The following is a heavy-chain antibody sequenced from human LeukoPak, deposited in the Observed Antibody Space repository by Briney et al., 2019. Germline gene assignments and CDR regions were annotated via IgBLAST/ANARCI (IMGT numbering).Heavy chain of an antibody. J-gene: IGHJ6*03. D-gene: IGHD5-18*01. Sequence: ASVKVSCKASGYTFTSYDINWVRQATGQGLEWMGWMNPNSGNTGYAQKFQGRVTITRNTSISTAYMELSSLRSDDTAVYYCARDPIQLWLRDYYYYYYVDVWGKGTTVTVSS. CDR1: GYTFTSYD. CDR3: ARDPIQLWLRDYYYYYYVDV. CDR2: MNPNSGNT. V-gene: IGHV1-8*03.